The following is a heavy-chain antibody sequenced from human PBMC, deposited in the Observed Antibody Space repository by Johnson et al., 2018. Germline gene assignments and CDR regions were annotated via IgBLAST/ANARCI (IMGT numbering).Heavy chain of an antibody. D-gene: IGHD3-3*01. CDR3: AAWSGDSRDLEH. V-gene: IGHV3-11*01. Sequence: QVQLVESGGALVEPRGSLRLSCAASGFTLSDYYLSWIRQAPGTGLDWVSSSCRAGPIYYGDPVRGRFTISRDNAKNLLYLQMNNLSAEDTAVYFWAAWSGDSRDLEHWGQGTLITVSS. CDR2: SCRAGPI. CDR1: GFTLSDYY. J-gene: IGHJ1*01.